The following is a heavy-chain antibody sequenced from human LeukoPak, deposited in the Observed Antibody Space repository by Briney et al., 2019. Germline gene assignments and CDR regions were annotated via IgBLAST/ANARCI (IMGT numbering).Heavy chain of an antibody. CDR3: AKALSIRYFDWLLCHY. J-gene: IGHJ4*02. CDR2: MNPNSANT. D-gene: IGHD3-9*01. Sequence: GASVKVSCKASGYTFTNFDLNWVRQATGQGLEWMGWMNPNSANTGYAQKFQGRVTMTRNTSISTAYMELTSLRSEGTAVYYCAKALSIRYFDWLLCHYWGQGTLVTVSS. V-gene: IGHV1-8*01. CDR1: GYTFTNFD.